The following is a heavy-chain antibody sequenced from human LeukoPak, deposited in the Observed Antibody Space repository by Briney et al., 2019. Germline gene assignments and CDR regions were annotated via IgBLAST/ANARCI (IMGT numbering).Heavy chain of an antibody. D-gene: IGHD1-1*01. CDR2: MDPTGSQK. CDR3: AIWTSGNY. CDR1: QFTFNVSW. V-gene: IGHV3-7*01. Sequence: QSGGSLRLSCADSQFTFNVSWMNWVRQAPGKGLEWVANMDPTGSQKRHVDSVRGRFTISKDNPGASLYLDMHSLRAEDTAIYYCAIWTSGNYWGQGTLVTVSS. J-gene: IGHJ4*02.